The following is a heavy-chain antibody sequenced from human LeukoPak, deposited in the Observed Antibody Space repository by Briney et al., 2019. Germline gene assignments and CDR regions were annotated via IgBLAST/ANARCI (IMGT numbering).Heavy chain of an antibody. CDR1: GYSFTSYW. CDR3: AGLSYCSSTSCLPDY. Sequence: GESLKISCKGSGYSFTSYWIGWVRQMPGKGLEWMGIIYPGDSDTRYSPSFQGQVTISADKSISTAYLQWSSLKASDTAMYYCAGLSYCSSTSCLPDYWGQGTLVTISS. CDR2: IYPGDSDT. D-gene: IGHD2-2*01. J-gene: IGHJ4*02. V-gene: IGHV5-51*01.